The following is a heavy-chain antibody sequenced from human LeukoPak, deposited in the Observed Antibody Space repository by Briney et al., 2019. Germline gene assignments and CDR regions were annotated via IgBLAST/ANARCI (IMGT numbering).Heavy chain of an antibody. CDR1: GFPFSSHW. V-gene: IGHV3-7*01. Sequence: GGSLRLSCAASGFPFSSHWLSWFRQSPGTGLGWVAHINQDGSMKHYVDSVKGRFTISRDNARNSQYLQMNSLRAEDTAVYYCASGGGWVFNNWGQGTLVTVSS. D-gene: IGHD6-19*01. CDR2: INQDGSMK. CDR3: ASGGGWVFNN. J-gene: IGHJ4*02.